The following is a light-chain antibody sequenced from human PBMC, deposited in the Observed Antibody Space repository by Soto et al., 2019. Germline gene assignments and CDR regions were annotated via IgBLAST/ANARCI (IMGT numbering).Light chain of an antibody. Sequence: QSALTQPPSASGTPGQRVTISCSGSSSNIGSTTVSWFQLLPGTAPKLLISTNDQRPSGVPDRFSGSKSGTSASLAISGLQSEDDADYYCAAWDDSLNGFVFGTGTEVTVL. CDR3: AAWDDSLNGFV. J-gene: IGLJ1*01. CDR1: SSNIGSTT. V-gene: IGLV1-44*01. CDR2: TND.